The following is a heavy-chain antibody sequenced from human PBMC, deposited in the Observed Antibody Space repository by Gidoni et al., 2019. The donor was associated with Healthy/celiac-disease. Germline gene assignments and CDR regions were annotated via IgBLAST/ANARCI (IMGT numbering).Heavy chain of an antibody. D-gene: IGHD2-21*02. J-gene: IGHJ4*02. CDR3: AKALAYGGGDCYSGAFDY. Sequence: EVQLLESGGGLVQPGGSLRLSCAASGFTFSSSAMSWVRQAPGKGLEWVSAISGSGGRTYDADSVKGRFTISRDNSKNTLYLQMNSLRAEDTAVYYCAKALAYGGGDCYSGAFDYWGQGTLVTVSS. CDR1: GFTFSSSA. V-gene: IGHV3-23*01. CDR2: ISGSGGRT.